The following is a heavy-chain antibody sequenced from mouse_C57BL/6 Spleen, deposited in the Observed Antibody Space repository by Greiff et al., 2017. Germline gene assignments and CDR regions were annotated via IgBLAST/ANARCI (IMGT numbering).Heavy chain of an antibody. Sequence: VKLVESGAELAKPGASVKLSCKASGYTFTSYWMHWVKQRPGQGLEWIGYINPSSGYTKYNQKFKDKATLTADKSSSTAYMQLSSLTYEDSAVYYCARYWDGDYYAMDYWGQGTSVTVSS. CDR3: ARYWDGDYYAMDY. CDR2: INPSSGYT. V-gene: IGHV1-7*01. J-gene: IGHJ4*01. CDR1: GYTFTSYW. D-gene: IGHD4-1*01.